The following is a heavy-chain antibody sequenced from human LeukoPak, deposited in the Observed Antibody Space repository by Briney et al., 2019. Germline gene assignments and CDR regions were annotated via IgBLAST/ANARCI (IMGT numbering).Heavy chain of an antibody. CDR1: SYTVTNYG. V-gene: IGHV1-18*01. CDR3: ARDCIGCHGFDY. D-gene: IGHD2-15*01. Sequence: ASVKVSCKASSYTVTNYGITWVRQAPGQGLEWMGWVSAYADNTNYVQKIQGRVTMTTDTSTSTAYMELRSLRSDDTAVYYCARDCIGCHGFDYWGQGTLVTVSS. CDR2: VSAYADNT. J-gene: IGHJ4*02.